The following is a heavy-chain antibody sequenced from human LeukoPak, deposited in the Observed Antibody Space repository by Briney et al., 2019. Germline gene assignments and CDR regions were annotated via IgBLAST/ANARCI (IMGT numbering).Heavy chain of an antibody. D-gene: IGHD1-14*01. CDR2: ISTSSSYI. CDR3: ARDEPIGVFDI. Sequence: TGGSLRLSCAASGFTFSSYSMNWVRQAPGKGLEWVSSISTSSSYIYYADSLKGRFTISRDNAKNSLYLQMNSLRAEDTAVYYCARDEPIGVFDIWAKGQWSPSLQ. J-gene: IGHJ3*02. CDR1: GFTFSSYS. V-gene: IGHV3-21*01.